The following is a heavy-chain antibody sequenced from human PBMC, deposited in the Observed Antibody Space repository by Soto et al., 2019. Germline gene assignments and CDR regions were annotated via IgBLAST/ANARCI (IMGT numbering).Heavy chain of an antibody. Sequence: EVQLLESGGGLVQPGGSLRLSCAASGFSFSSYAMSWVRQAPGKGLEGVSAISGSGANTYYADSVKGRFTISRDNSKNTVYLQMNSLRAEDSAGYYCAKDRYDSTDLWGQGTLVTVSS. D-gene: IGHD3-22*01. CDR2: ISGSGANT. CDR1: GFSFSSYA. CDR3: AKDRYDSTDL. V-gene: IGHV3-23*01. J-gene: IGHJ4*02.